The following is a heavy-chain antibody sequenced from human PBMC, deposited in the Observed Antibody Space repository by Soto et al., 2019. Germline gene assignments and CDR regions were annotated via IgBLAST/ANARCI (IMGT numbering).Heavy chain of an antibody. V-gene: IGHV3-23*01. J-gene: IGHJ5*02. CDR2: ISGSGGST. Sequence: PGGSLRLSCAASGFTFSSYAMSWVRQAPGKGLEWVSAISGSGGSTYYADSVKGRFTISRDNSKNTLYLQMNSLRAEDTAVYYCAKDLHPQQLLPLPNWFDPWGQGTLVTVSS. CDR3: AKDLHPQQLLPLPNWFDP. CDR1: GFTFSSYA. D-gene: IGHD6-13*01.